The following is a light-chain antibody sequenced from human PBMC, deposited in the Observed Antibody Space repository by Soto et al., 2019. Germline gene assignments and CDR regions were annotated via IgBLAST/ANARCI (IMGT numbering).Light chain of an antibody. CDR3: CSYAGSSTLRVV. CDR1: SSDVGSYNL. CDR2: EGS. V-gene: IGLV2-23*03. J-gene: IGLJ2*01. Sequence: QSALTQPASVSGSPGQSITISCTGTSSDVGSYNLVSWYQQHPGEAPKLMIYEGSKRPSGVSNRFSGSKSGNTPSLTISGLQAEDEADYCCCSYAGSSTLRVVFGGGTKLTVL.